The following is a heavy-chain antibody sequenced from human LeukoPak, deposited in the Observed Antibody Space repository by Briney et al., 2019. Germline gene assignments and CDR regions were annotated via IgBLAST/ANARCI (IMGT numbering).Heavy chain of an antibody. J-gene: IGHJ4*02. CDR1: GGSISSGGYY. D-gene: IGHD3-10*01. V-gene: IGHV4-31*03. CDR3: ARGSGSYYNATLDY. CDR2: IYYSGST. Sequence: SETLSLTCTDSGGSISSGGYYWSWIRQHPGKGLEWIGYIYYSGSTYYNPSLKSRVTISVDTSKNQFSLKLSSVTAADTAVYYCARGSGSYYNATLDYWGQGTLVTVSS.